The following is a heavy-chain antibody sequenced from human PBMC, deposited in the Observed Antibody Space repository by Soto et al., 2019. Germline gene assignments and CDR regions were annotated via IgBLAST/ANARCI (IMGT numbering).Heavy chain of an antibody. CDR2: ISYDGSNT. Sequence: QVQLVESGGGVVQPGRSLRLSCAASGFTFSSYGMHWVRQAPGKGLEWVAIISYDGSNTYYADSVKGRFTISRDNSKNTLYLQMNSLRAEDTSVYCAKEGGLSGSYYISSSYYFDYWGQGTLVTVSS. CDR3: AKEGGLSGSYYISSSYYFDY. V-gene: IGHV3-30*18. D-gene: IGHD1-26*01. J-gene: IGHJ4*02. CDR1: GFTFSSYG.